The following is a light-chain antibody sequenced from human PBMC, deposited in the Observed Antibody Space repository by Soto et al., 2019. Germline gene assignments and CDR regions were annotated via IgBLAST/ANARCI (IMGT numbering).Light chain of an antibody. CDR1: QSVSSD. CDR3: QQYNNWPRT. J-gene: IGKJ1*01. V-gene: IGKV3-15*01. Sequence: EIVMTQSPATLSVSPGARAPLSCRASQSVSSDLAWYHQKPGQAPRLLIYGASTRATGIPARFSGSGSGTEFTLTINSLRSEDFAVYYCQQYNNWPRTFGQGTKVDIK. CDR2: GAS.